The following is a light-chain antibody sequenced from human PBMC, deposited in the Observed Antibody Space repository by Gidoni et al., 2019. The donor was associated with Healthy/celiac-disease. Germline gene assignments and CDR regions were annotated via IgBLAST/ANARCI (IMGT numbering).Light chain of an antibody. J-gene: IGKJ4*01. CDR1: QSVSSN. CDR2: GAS. CDR3: QQYNNWLSLT. V-gene: IGKV3-15*01. Sequence: EIVMTQSPATLSVSPGERATLSCRASQSVSSNLAWYQQKPGQAPRLLFYGASTRATGIPARFSGSGSGTEFTLTISSLQSEDFAVYYCQQYNNWLSLTFGGGTKVEIK.